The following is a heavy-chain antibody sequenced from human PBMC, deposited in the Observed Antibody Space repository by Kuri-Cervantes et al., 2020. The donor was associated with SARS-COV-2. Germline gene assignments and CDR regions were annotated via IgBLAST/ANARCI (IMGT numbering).Heavy chain of an antibody. CDR3: AISSSWYRGRYYYYYGMDV. CDR1: GGSISSYY. D-gene: IGHD6-13*01. J-gene: IGHJ6*02. CDR2: INHSGST. Sequence: SETLSLTCTVSGGSISSYYWSWIRQPPGKGLEWIGEINHSGSTNYNPSLKSRVTISVDTSKNQFSLKLSSVTAADTAVYYCAISSSWYRGRYYYYYGMDVWGQGTTVTVSS. V-gene: IGHV4-34*01.